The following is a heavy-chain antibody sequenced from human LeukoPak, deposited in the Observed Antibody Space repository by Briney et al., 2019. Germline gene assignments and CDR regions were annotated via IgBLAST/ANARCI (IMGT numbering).Heavy chain of an antibody. J-gene: IGHJ5*02. CDR3: TTDSSGYYYVGWFDP. V-gene: IGHV1-69*02. Sequence: GASVKVSCKASGGTFSSYTISWVRQAPGEGLEWMGRIIPILGIANYAQKFQGRVTITADKSTNTAYMELSSLRSEDTAVYYCTTDSSGYYYVGWFDPWGQGTLVTVSS. CDR1: GGTFSSYT. D-gene: IGHD3-22*01. CDR2: IIPILGIA.